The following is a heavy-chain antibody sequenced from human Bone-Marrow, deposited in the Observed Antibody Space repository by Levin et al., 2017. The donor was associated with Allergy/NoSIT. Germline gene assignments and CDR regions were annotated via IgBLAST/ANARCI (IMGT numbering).Heavy chain of an antibody. V-gene: IGHV2-5*04. J-gene: IGHJ2*01. CDR2: IYWNDDK. CDR1: GFSLTTSGVG. CDR3: VHITPYRYYDLWRLDYWYFDL. D-gene: IGHD3-3*01. Sequence: SGPTLVKPTQTLTLTCTFSGFSLTTSGVGVGWIRQPPGKALEWLAFIYWNDDKYFRPSLKTRLTIAKDTPKNQVVLTMTTMDPVDTGTYYCVHITPYRYYDLWRLDYWYFDLWGRGTQVTV.